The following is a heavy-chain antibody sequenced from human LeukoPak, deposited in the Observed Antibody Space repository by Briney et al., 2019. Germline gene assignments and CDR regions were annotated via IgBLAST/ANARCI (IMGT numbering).Heavy chain of an antibody. V-gene: IGHV3-48*01. Sequence: GGSLRLSCAASGFTFSSYSMNWVRQAPGKGLEWVSYISSSSNTIYYADSVKGRFTISRDNAKSSLYLQMNSLRAEGTAVYYCAGTDYHYYMDVWGKGTTVTVSS. CDR3: AGTDYHYYMDV. J-gene: IGHJ6*03. CDR1: GFTFSSYS. CDR2: ISSSSNTI.